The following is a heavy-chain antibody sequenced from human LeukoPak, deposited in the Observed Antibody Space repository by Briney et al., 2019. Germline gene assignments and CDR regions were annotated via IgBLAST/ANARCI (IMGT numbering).Heavy chain of an antibody. V-gene: IGHV3-53*05. D-gene: IGHD5-24*01. J-gene: IGHJ4*02. CDR2: IYSGGST. CDR1: GFTVSSNY. Sequence: GGALRLSCAASGFTVSSNYMSWVRHAPGKGLECVSVIYSGGSTYYADSVKGRFTISRDNSKNTLYLQMNSLRAEDTAVYYCARFGRDGYTGLRYWGQGTLVTVSS. CDR3: ARFGRDGYTGLRY.